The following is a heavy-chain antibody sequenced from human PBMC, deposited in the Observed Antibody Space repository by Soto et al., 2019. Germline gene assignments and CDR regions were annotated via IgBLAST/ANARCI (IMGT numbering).Heavy chain of an antibody. J-gene: IGHJ5*02. CDR1: GASISGFY. CDR2: IYATGTT. D-gene: IGHD1-1*01. V-gene: IGHV4-4*07. Sequence: SETLSLTCTLSGASISGFYWSWIRKSAGKGLEWIGRIYATGTTDYNPSLKSRVMMSVDTSKKQFSLKLRSVTAADTAVYYCVRDGTKTLRDWFDPWGQGISVTVS. CDR3: VRDGTKTLRDWFDP.